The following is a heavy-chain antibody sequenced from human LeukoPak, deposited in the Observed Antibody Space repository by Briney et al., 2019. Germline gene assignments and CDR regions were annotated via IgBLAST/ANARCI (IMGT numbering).Heavy chain of an antibody. CDR1: EFTFGADD. CDR2: ISGDCLGI. J-gene: IGHJ4*02. CDR3: AKGPNFGSWRALDY. D-gene: IGHD3-10*01. V-gene: IGHV3-23*01. Sequence: GGSLRLSCAASEFTFGADDMRCVRQPLGKGLEWVLSISGDCLGIWYADSGRGRFIISRDKSRNTLYLQLNSLRPDDTAVYYCAKGPNFGSWRALDYWGQGSLVTVSS.